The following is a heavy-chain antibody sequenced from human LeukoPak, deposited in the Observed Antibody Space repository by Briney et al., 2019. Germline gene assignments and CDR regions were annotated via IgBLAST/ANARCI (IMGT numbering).Heavy chain of an antibody. V-gene: IGHV3-53*05. J-gene: IGHJ6*02. CDR2: IYSGGST. CDR3: ARAAAMVRGVIRYYYYYGMDV. Sequence: GGSLRLSCAASGFTVSSNYMSWVRQAPGKGLEWVSVIYSGGSTYYADSVKGRFTISRDNSKNTLYLQMNSLRAEDTAVYYCARAAAMVRGVIRYYYYYGMDVWGQGTTVTVSS. CDR1: GFTVSSNY. D-gene: IGHD3-10*01.